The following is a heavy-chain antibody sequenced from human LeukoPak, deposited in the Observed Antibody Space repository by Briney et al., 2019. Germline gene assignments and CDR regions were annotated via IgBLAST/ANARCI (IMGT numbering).Heavy chain of an antibody. CDR1: GFTFSSYS. CDR3: ARDQKSTLSSGYALDY. CDR2: ISSSSSYI. D-gene: IGHD3-22*01. J-gene: IGHJ4*02. Sequence: GGSPRLSCAASGFTFSSYSMNWVRQAPGKGLEWVSSISSSSSYIYYADSVKGRFTISRDNAKNSLYLQMNSLRAEDTAVYYCARDQKSTLSSGYALDYWGQGTLVTVSS. V-gene: IGHV3-21*01.